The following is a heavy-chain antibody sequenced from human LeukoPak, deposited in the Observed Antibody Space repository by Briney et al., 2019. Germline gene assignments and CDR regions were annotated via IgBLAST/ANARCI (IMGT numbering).Heavy chain of an antibody. D-gene: IGHD3-9*01. Sequence: ASVKVSCKASGGTFSSYAISWVRQAPGQGLEWMGRIIPILGIANYAQKFQGRVTITADKSTSTAYMELSSLGSEDTAVYYCARAYYDILTGYYHSFDYWGQGTLVTVSS. J-gene: IGHJ4*02. V-gene: IGHV1-69*04. CDR2: IIPILGIA. CDR3: ARAYYDILTGYYHSFDY. CDR1: GGTFSSYA.